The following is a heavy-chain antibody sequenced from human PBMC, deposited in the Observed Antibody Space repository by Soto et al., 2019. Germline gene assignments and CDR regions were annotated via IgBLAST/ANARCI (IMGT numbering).Heavy chain of an antibody. J-gene: IGHJ4*02. V-gene: IGHV3-9*01. CDR2: ISANGGSI. Sequence: EVQLVESGGRLVQPGKSLRLSCAASGFTFDDYAMHWVRPVPGKGLEWVSGISANGGSIRYGDSVKGRFTISRDNAKNSLFLQMNSLSAEDTALYYCAKSGEPGVVAATSFDYWGQGTLVTVSS. CDR3: AKSGEPGVVAATSFDY. CDR1: GFTFDDYA. D-gene: IGHD2-15*01.